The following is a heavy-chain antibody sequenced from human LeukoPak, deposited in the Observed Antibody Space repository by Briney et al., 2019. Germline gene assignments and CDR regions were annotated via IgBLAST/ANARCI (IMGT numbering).Heavy chain of an antibody. CDR3: ARHSAVMVRGVRNPPLFDY. CDR2: IYYSGST. J-gene: IGHJ4*02. Sequence: SETLSLTCTVSGGSISSYYWSWIRQPPGKGLEWIGYIYYSGSTNYNPSLKSRVTISVDTSKNQFCLKLSSVTAADTAVYYCARHSAVMVRGVRNPPLFDYWGQGTLVTVSS. V-gene: IGHV4-59*08. CDR1: GGSISSYY. D-gene: IGHD3-10*01.